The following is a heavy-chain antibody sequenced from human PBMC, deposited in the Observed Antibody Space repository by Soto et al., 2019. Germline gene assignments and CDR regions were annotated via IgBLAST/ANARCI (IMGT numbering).Heavy chain of an antibody. CDR1: GGSISSYY. Sequence: PSETLSLTCTVSGGSISSYYWSWIRQPAGKGLEWIGRISASGSTNYNPSLTSRVTMSVDTSKNQFSLKLSSVTAADTAVYYCAISSCSSTSCYYFDYWGQGTLVTVSS. CDR2: ISASGST. V-gene: IGHV4-4*07. D-gene: IGHD2-2*01. J-gene: IGHJ4*02. CDR3: AISSCSSTSCYYFDY.